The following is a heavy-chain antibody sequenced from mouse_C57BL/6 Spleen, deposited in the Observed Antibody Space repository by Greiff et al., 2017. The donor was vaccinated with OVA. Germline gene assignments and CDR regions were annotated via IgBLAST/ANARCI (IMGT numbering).Heavy chain of an antibody. D-gene: IGHD2-1*01. Sequence: VQLHQSGPELVKPGASVKISCKASGYTFTDYYMNWVKQSHGKSLEWIGDINPNNGGTSYNQKFKGKATLTVDKSSSTAYMELRSLTSEDSAVYYCAREGPYQLQGFAYWGQGTLVTVSA. J-gene: IGHJ3*01. CDR1: GYTFTDYY. V-gene: IGHV1-26*01. CDR3: AREGPYQLQGFAY. CDR2: INPNNGGT.